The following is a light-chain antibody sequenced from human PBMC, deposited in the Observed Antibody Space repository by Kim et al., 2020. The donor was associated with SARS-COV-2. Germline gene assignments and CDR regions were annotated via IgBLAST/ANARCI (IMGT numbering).Light chain of an antibody. J-gene: IGLJ2*01. CDR3: AAWDDNLSGVV. CDR1: SSNIGNF. Sequence: QSVLTQPPSASGTPGQRVTISCSGSSSNIGNFVDWYQHLPGTAPKLLIYKNNQRPSGVSDRFSASKSGTSASLAISGLRSDDEADYYCAAWDDNLSGVVFGGGTQLTVL. V-gene: IGLV1-47*01. CDR2: KNN.